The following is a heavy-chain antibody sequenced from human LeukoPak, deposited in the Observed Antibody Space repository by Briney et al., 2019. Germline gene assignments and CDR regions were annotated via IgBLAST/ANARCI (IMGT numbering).Heavy chain of an antibody. CDR1: GGSISSGSYY. CDR2: TYTSGST. D-gene: IGHD3-16*01. J-gene: IGHJ5*02. Sequence: SETLSLTCTVSGGSISSGSYYWSWIRQPAGKGLEWIGRTYTSGSTNYNPSLKSRVTISVDTSKNQFSLRLSSVTAADTAVYYCAKPLGGNWFDPWGQGTLVTVSS. CDR3: AKPLGGNWFDP. V-gene: IGHV4-61*02.